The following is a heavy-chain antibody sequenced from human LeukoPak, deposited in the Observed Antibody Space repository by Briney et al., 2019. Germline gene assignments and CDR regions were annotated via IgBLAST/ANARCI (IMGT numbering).Heavy chain of an antibody. V-gene: IGHV3-11*01. CDR3: ARDRRGSGSYYNVDGFIDY. J-gene: IGHJ4*02. CDR2: ISSNGSTI. Sequence: GGSLRLSCAASGFTFSNCYMSWIRQAPGKGLEWVSYISSNGSTIYYADSVKGRFTISRDNAKNSLYLQMNSLRAEDTAVYYCARDRRGSGSYYNVDGFIDYWGQGTLVTVSS. CDR1: GFTFSNCY. D-gene: IGHD3-10*01.